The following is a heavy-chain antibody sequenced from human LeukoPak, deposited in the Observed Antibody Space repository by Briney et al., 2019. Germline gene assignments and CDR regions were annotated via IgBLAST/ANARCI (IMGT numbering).Heavy chain of an antibody. Sequence: GASVKVSCKVSGYSFTSNYIHWVRQGPGQGLEWMGMIYPRDGSTSYAQRFQDRVTVTRDTSTSTVHMELSGLRSEDTAVYYCARDQEGFDYWGQGTLVTVSS. CDR2: IYPRDGST. V-gene: IGHV1-46*01. CDR1: GYSFTSNY. J-gene: IGHJ4*02. CDR3: ARDQEGFDY.